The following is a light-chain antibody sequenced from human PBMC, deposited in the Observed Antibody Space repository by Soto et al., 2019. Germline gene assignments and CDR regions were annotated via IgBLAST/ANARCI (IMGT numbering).Light chain of an antibody. V-gene: IGKV1-33*01. J-gene: IGKJ3*01. Sequence: DIQMTQSPSSLSASVGDRVTITCQASQDISSYLNWYQHTPGKAPKLLIYDASILETGVPPRFSGSGSGTHFTFTISGLQPEDVAAYYCQYCDYLPIFGPGTTVDFK. CDR1: QDISSY. CDR2: DAS. CDR3: QYCDYLPI.